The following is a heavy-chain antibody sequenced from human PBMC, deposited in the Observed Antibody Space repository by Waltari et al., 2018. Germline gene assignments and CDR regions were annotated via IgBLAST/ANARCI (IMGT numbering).Heavy chain of an antibody. CDR2: IWYDGSNK. CDR1: GFTFSRYG. D-gene: IGHD1-26*01. V-gene: IGHV3-30*18. CDR3: AKESVGAEPGY. J-gene: IGHJ4*02. Sequence: QVQLVESGGGVVQPGRSLRLSCAASGFTFSRYGMHWVRQAPGKGLEWVAVIWYDGSNKYYADSVKGRFTISRDNSKNTLYLQMNSLRAEDTAMYYCAKESVGAEPGYWGQGTLVTVSS.